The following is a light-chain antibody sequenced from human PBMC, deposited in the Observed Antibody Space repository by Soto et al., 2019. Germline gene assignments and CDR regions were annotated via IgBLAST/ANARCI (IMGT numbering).Light chain of an antibody. CDR1: QNIANY. Sequence: DVQLTQSPSTLSASVGDRVAITCQASQNIANYLNWFQRRPGKAPQLLISDASHLEPGVPSRFSGQRSGTDFTLIINSLQPEYFATYYCQQYEELPLTFGGGTRV. V-gene: IGKV1-33*01. J-gene: IGKJ4*01. CDR3: QQYEELPLT. CDR2: DAS.